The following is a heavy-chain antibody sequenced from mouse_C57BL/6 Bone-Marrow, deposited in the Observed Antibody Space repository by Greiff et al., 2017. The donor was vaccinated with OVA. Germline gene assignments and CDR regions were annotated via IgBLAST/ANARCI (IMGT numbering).Heavy chain of an antibody. CDR1: GYTFTGYF. CDR3: ARGYDYDGN. J-gene: IGHJ2*01. Sequence: DVKLQESGPELVKPGDSVKISCKASGYTFTGYFMNWVMQSHGKSLEWIGRINPYNGDTFYNQKFKGKATLTVDKSSSTAHMELRSLTSEDSAVYYCARGYDYDGNWGQGTTLTVSS. V-gene: IGHV1-20*01. D-gene: IGHD2-4*01. CDR2: INPYNGDT.